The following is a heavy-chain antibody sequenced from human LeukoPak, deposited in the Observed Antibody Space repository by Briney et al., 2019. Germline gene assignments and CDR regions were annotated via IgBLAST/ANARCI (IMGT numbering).Heavy chain of an antibody. CDR3: AREAPRIAAAGLFDY. J-gene: IGHJ4*02. V-gene: IGHV3-21*01. CDR2: ISSSSSYI. D-gene: IGHD6-13*01. Sequence: PGGSLRLSCAASGFTFSSYSMNWVRQAPGKGLEWVSSISSSSSYIYYADSVKGRFTISRDNAKNSLYLQMNSLRAEGTAVYYCAREAPRIAAAGLFDYWGQGTLVTVSS. CDR1: GFTFSSYS.